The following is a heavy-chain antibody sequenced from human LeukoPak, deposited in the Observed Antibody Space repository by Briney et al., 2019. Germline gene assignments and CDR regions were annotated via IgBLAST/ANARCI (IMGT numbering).Heavy chain of an antibody. V-gene: IGHV1-18*01. D-gene: IGHD1-26*01. CDR2: ISAYNGNT. Sequence: ASVKVSCKASGYSLTSYGISWVRQAPGQGLEWMGWISAYNGNTNYAQKVQGRVTMTTDTATSTAYMELRSLRSDDTAVYFCARADSGNYYGAFDPWGQGTLVTVSS. J-gene: IGHJ5*02. CDR1: GYSLTSYG. CDR3: ARADSGNYYGAFDP.